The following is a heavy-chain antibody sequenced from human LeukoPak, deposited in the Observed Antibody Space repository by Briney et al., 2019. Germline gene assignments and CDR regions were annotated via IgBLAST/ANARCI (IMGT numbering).Heavy chain of an antibody. CDR1: GFTFSSYA. D-gene: IGHD3-3*01. Sequence: PGGSLRLSCAASGFTFSSYAMSWVRRAPGKGLEWVSAISGSGGSTYYAGSVKGRFTISRDNSKNTLYLQMNSLRAEDTAVYYCAKAPVGHYDFWSGYYWGQGTLVTVSS. CDR3: AKAPVGHYDFWSGYY. V-gene: IGHV3-23*01. J-gene: IGHJ4*02. CDR2: ISGSGGST.